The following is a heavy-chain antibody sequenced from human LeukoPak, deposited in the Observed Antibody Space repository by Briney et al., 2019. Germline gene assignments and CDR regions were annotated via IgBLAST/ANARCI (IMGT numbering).Heavy chain of an antibody. CDR3: ARVGDYVWGSYRSLYYFDY. CDR2: INPNSGGT. CDR1: GYTFTGYY. V-gene: IGHV1-2*02. Sequence: ASVKVSCKASGYTFTGYYMHWVRQAPGQGLEWMGWINPNSGGTNYAQKFQGRVTMTRDTSISTAYMELSRLRSDDTAVYYCARVGDYVWGSYRSLYYFDYWGQGTLVTVSS. J-gene: IGHJ4*02. D-gene: IGHD3-16*02.